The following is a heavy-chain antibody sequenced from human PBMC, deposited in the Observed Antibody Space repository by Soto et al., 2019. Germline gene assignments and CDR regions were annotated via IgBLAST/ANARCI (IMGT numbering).Heavy chain of an antibody. D-gene: IGHD3-22*01. Sequence: GESLKISCKGSGYSFTSYWIGWVRQMPWKGLEWIGIIYPGDSDTRYSPSFQGQVTISADKSISTAYLQWSSLKASDTAMYYCARISGESYYYDSSGYYSNWFDPWGQGTLVTVSS. CDR3: ARISGESYYYDSSGYYSNWFDP. V-gene: IGHV5-51*01. J-gene: IGHJ5*02. CDR1: GYSFTSYW. CDR2: IYPGDSDT.